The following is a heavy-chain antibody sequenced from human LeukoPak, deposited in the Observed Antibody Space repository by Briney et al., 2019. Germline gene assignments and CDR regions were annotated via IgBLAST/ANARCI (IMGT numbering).Heavy chain of an antibody. D-gene: IGHD3-10*01. CDR3: ARDVSMVRGVMRSSSMDV. J-gene: IGHJ6*02. Sequence: SETLSLTCTVSGYSISSGYYWGWIRQPPGKGLEWIGSIYHTGSTNYNPSLKSRVTISVDTSKNQFSLKLSSVTAADTAVYYCARDVSMVRGVMRSSSMDVWGQGTTVTVSS. CDR2: IYHTGST. V-gene: IGHV4-38-2*02. CDR1: GYSISSGYY.